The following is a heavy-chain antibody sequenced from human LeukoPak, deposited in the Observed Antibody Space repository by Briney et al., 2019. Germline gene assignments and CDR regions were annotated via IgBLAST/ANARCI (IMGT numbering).Heavy chain of an antibody. Sequence: GGSLRLSCAASGFTFSSYSMSWVRQAPGKGLEWVANIKQDGSEKYYVDSVKGRFTISRDNAKNSLYLQMNSLRAEDTAVYYCARDAQLRLGELSFDYWGQGTLVTVSS. J-gene: IGHJ4*02. CDR2: IKQDGSEK. D-gene: IGHD3-16*02. V-gene: IGHV3-7*01. CDR3: ARDAQLRLGELSFDY. CDR1: GFTFSSYS.